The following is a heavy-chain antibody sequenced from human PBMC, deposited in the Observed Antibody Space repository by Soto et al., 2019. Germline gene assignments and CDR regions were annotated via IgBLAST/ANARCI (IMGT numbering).Heavy chain of an antibody. CDR2: INGNGDNI. Sequence: EEQVLESGGGLVQAGGSLRLSCAASGFTFSNFGMSWVRQAPGGGLEWVSSINGNGDNIRYAHSVKGRFTMCRDNFESTLYLPMDPLRVEETAVYYFGTGHGDWGGNFLGSWGRGTLVTVSS. CDR3: GTGHGDWGGNFLGS. D-gene: IGHD4-17*01. V-gene: IGHV3-23*01. CDR1: GFTFSNFG. J-gene: IGHJ5*02.